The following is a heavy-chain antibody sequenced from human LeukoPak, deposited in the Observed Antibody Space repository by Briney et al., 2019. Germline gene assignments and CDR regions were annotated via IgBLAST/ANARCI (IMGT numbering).Heavy chain of an antibody. CDR1: GGSFSGYY. CDR3: ARRTAYTNEGLDY. CDR2: INHSGSA. Sequence: SETLSLTCAVYGGSFSGYYWSWIRQPPGKGLEWIGEINHSGSANYSPSLKSRVTISVDTSKNQFSLKLSSVTAADTAAYYCARRTAYTNEGLDYWGQGTLVTVSS. J-gene: IGHJ4*02. D-gene: IGHD1-1*01. V-gene: IGHV4-34*01.